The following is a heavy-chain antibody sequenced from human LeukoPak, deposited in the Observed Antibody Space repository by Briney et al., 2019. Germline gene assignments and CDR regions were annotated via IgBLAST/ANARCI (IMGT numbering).Heavy chain of an antibody. CDR3: ARVRVDTAMVFDY. CDR2: INPNNGGT. CDR1: GYTFTGYY. Sequence: ASVKVSCKASGYTFTGYYIHWMRQAPGQGLEWMGRINPNNGGTNYAQKFQGRVTMTRDTSISTAYMELSRLRSDDTAVYYCARVRVDTAMVFDYWGQGTLVTVSS. D-gene: IGHD5-18*01. J-gene: IGHJ4*02. V-gene: IGHV1-2*06.